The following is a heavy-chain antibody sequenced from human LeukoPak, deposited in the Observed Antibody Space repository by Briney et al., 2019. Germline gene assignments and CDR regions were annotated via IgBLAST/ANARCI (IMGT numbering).Heavy chain of an antibody. D-gene: IGHD3-22*01. Sequence: GRSLRLSCVASGFTFSSHGMHWVRQAPGKGLEWGAVILPDGTNKYFADSVKGRFTISRDNSKNTLYLQMNSLRAEDTAVYYCARARGSSGYSMGAFEIWGQGTMVTVSS. CDR2: ILPDGTNK. J-gene: IGHJ3*02. CDR3: ARARGSSGYSMGAFEI. CDR1: GFTFSSHG. V-gene: IGHV3-33*01.